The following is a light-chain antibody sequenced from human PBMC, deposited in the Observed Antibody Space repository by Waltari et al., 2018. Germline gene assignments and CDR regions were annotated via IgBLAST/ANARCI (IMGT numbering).Light chain of an antibody. CDR2: DAS. Sequence: DIQMTQSPSMLSASVGDRVTITCRASQTIRGGLAWYQFKPGLAPKLLIYDASNLGGGVPSRFSGSGFGTNFTLTISSLQPDDFATYYCQQYSSFSTFGLGTKV. CDR3: QQYSSFST. CDR1: QTIRGG. J-gene: IGKJ1*01. V-gene: IGKV1-5*01.